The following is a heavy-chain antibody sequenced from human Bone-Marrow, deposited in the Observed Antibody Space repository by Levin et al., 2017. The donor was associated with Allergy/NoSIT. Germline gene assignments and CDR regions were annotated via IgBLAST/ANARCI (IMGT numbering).Heavy chain of an antibody. D-gene: IGHD4-17*01. V-gene: IGHV4-59*01. J-gene: IGHJ4*02. Sequence: KASETLSLNCSVSGGSIKNYYWYWVRQPPGKGLEWIGSMSYNGNTYYSPSLKSRVIISRDTSKNQLYLTLTSVTAADTAVYYCARDCDYGILCYWGQGTLVTVS. CDR1: GGSIKNYY. CDR3: ARDCDYGILCY. CDR2: MSYNGNT.